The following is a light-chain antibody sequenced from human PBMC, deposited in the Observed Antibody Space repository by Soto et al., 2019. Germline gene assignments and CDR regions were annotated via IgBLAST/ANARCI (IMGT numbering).Light chain of an antibody. V-gene: IGLV2-14*01. CDR1: NSDVGYDY. Sequence: QSVLTQPASVSGSPGQSITISCTGTNSDVGYDYVSWYQQHPGKAPKLIIYEVSNRPSGVSNRFSGSKSGNTASLTISGLQAEDDADYSCSSYTSSSTYVFGTGTKVTVL. CDR2: EVS. CDR3: SSYTSSSTYV. J-gene: IGLJ1*01.